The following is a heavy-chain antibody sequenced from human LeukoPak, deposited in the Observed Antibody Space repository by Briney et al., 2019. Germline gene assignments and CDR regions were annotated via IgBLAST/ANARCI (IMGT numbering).Heavy chain of an antibody. CDR2: INPSGGST. CDR1: GYTFTSYY. V-gene: IGHV1-46*03. D-gene: IGHD2-21*01. CDR3: ARDLFAYCGGDCYSPFDY. Sequence: ASVKVSCKASGYTFTSYYMHWVRQAPAQGLEWMGIINPSGGSTSYAQKFQGRVTMTRDTSTSTVYIELSSLRSEDTAVYYCARDLFAYCGGDCYSPFDYWGQGTLVTVSS. J-gene: IGHJ4*02.